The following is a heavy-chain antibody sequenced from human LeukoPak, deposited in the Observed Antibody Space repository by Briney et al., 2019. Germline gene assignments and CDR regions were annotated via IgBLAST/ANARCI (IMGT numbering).Heavy chain of an antibody. CDR2: IYSSRGT. D-gene: IGHD1-26*01. Sequence: GGSLRLSCAAAGFTVSSNYMSWVRQAPGKGLEWVSIIYSSRGTNYADSVKGRFTISRDNSKNTLYLQMNSLRAEDTAMYYCATQWDGGAGAFDTWGQGTMVTVSS. CDR3: ATQWDGGAGAFDT. CDR1: GFTVSSNY. J-gene: IGHJ3*02. V-gene: IGHV3-66*01.